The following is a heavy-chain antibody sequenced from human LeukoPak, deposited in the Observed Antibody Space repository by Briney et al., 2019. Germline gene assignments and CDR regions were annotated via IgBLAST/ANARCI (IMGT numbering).Heavy chain of an antibody. CDR3: AKVPSDYDFWSGYEYYFDY. V-gene: IGHV3-23*01. CDR1: GLTFSSYA. J-gene: IGHJ4*02. Sequence: PGGSLRLSCAASGLTFSSYAMSWVRQAPGKGLEWVSAISGSGGSTYYADSVKGRFTISRDNSKNTLYLQMNSLRAEDTAVYNCAKVPSDYDFWSGYEYYFDYWGQGTLVTVSS. D-gene: IGHD3-3*01. CDR2: ISGSGGST.